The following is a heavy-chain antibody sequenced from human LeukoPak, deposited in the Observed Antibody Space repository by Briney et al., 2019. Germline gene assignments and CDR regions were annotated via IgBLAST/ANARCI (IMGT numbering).Heavy chain of an antibody. CDR2: ITSRSDI. D-gene: IGHD1-14*01. J-gene: IGHJ4*02. Sequence: GGSLRLSCAASGFTFSTCTMNWVRQAPGKGLEWVSSITSRSDIYYADSVRGRFTISRDNAKNSLYLQMNSLRAEDTAVYYCARDPAPEDNWGQGTLVTVSS. V-gene: IGHV3-21*01. CDR1: GFTFSTCT. CDR3: ARDPAPEDN.